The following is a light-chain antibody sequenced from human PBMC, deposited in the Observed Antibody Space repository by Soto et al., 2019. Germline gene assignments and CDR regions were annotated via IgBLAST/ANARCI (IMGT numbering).Light chain of an antibody. Sequence: EIVLTQSPATLSLSPGERATLSCRASQSVGDDLGWYQQKPGQAPRLLIYDASQRATGVPARFSASGSGTDFTLTISSLEPEDVAIYYCQQREDWPRAFGGGTKVEFK. CDR2: DAS. J-gene: IGKJ4*01. CDR3: QQREDWPRA. CDR1: QSVGDD. V-gene: IGKV3-11*01.